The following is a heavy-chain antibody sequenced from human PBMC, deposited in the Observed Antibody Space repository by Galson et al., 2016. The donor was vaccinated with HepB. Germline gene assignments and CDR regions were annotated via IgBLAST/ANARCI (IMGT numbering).Heavy chain of an antibody. V-gene: IGHV3-11*01. CDR2: ISSIGGSI. Sequence: SLRLSCAASGFAFSNYYMSWIRQAPGKGLEWISYISSIGGSIHYADSVEGRFTISRDNAKNSLYLQMYSLRAEDPAVYYCARSVGRGPAAHFDFWGQGTLVTVSS. D-gene: IGHD2-2*01. CDR3: ARSVGRGPAAHFDF. J-gene: IGHJ4*02. CDR1: GFAFSNYY.